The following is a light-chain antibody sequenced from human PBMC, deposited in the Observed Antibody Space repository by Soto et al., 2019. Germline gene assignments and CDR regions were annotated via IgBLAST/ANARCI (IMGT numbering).Light chain of an antibody. CDR1: SSDVGGYNY. J-gene: IGLJ1*01. CDR3: SSYTSSSTLGV. V-gene: IGLV2-14*01. CDR2: DVS. Sequence: QSALTQPASVSGSPGQSITISCTGTSSDVGGYNYVSWYQQHPGKAPKLMIYDVSNRPSGVSNPFSGSKSGNTASLTISGLQAGDEADYYCSSYTSSSTLGVFGNGTKLTVL.